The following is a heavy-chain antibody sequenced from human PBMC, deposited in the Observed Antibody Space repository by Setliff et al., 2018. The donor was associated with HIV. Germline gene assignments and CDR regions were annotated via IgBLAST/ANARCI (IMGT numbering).Heavy chain of an antibody. CDR3: AISYYYGSGIPGYYFDY. J-gene: IGHJ4*02. Sequence: ASETLSLTCNVSGGSISSSSYYWGWIRQPPGKGLEWIGSIYYSGSTYYNPPLKSRVTISVDTSKNQFSLKLSSVTAADTAVYYCAISYYYGSGIPGYYFDYWGQGTLVTVSS. D-gene: IGHD3-10*01. CDR1: GGSISSSSYY. CDR2: IYYSGST. V-gene: IGHV4-39*01.